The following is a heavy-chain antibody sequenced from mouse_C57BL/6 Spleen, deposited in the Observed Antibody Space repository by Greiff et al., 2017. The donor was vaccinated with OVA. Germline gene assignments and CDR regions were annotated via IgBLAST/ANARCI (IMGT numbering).Heavy chain of an antibody. V-gene: IGHV1-50*01. Sequence: QVQLQQPGAELVKPGASVKLSCKASGYTFTSYWMQWVKQRPGQGLEWIGEIDPSDSYTNYNQKFKGKATLTVDTSSSTAYMQLSSLTSEDSAVYDCASPYGSSAWFAYWGQGTLVTVSA. J-gene: IGHJ3*01. CDR1: GYTFTSYW. D-gene: IGHD1-1*01. CDR2: IDPSDSYT. CDR3: ASPYGSSAWFAY.